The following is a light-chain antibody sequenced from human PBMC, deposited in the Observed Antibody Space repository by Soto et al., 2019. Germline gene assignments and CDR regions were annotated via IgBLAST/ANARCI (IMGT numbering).Light chain of an antibody. Sequence: QSVLTQPPSASGSPGQSVSISCTGTSGDVGRYNYVSWYQQHPGKAPQLMIYEVSKRPSGVPDRFSGSKSGNTASLTVTGLQYEYEAYYYCSSYAGSNNVVFGTGTKLTVL. V-gene: IGLV2-8*01. CDR2: EVS. CDR1: SGDVGRYNY. CDR3: SSYAGSNNVV. J-gene: IGLJ1*01.